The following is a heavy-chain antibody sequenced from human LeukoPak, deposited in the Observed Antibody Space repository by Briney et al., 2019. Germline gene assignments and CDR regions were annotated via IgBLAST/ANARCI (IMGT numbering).Heavy chain of an antibody. J-gene: IGHJ4*02. D-gene: IGHD6-19*01. CDR2: INPRGGST. CDR1: GYTFTSHF. Sequence: ASVKVSCKASGYTFTSHFMHWVRQAPGQGLEWMGIINPRGGSTSYTQKFQGRVTMTRDTSTSTVYMELSSLRSEDTAVYYCTTSPVPGIDYWGQGIQVTVSS. CDR3: TTSPVPGIDY. V-gene: IGHV1-46*01.